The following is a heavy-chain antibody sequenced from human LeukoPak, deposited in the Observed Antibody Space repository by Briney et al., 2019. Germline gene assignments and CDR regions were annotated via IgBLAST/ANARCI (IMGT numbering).Heavy chain of an antibody. V-gene: IGHV3-21*01. D-gene: IGHD3-10*01. J-gene: IGHJ6*02. Sequence: PGGSLRLSCAASGFTFSNAWMSWVRQAPGKGLEWVSSLSSSSTYIYYADSVKGRFTISRDNAKNSLYLQMNSLRVEDTAVYYCARDQYYPSYGMDVWGQGTTVTVSS. CDR1: GFTFSNAW. CDR3: ARDQYYPSYGMDV. CDR2: LSSSSTYI.